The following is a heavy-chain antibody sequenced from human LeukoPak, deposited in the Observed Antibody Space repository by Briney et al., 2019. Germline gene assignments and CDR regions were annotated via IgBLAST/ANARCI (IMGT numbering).Heavy chain of an antibody. V-gene: IGHV3-15*01. Sequence: GGSLRLSCAASGLTFTNAWMGWFRQAPGKGLEWVGRIKSKTDGGTTDYAAPVKGRFTISIDDSKNMLYLQMNSLRIEDTALYYCTTDRGIAIRPLFDYWGQGTLVTVSS. D-gene: IGHD6-13*01. CDR3: TTDRGIAIRPLFDY. CDR1: GLTFTNAW. CDR2: IKSKTDGGTT. J-gene: IGHJ4*02.